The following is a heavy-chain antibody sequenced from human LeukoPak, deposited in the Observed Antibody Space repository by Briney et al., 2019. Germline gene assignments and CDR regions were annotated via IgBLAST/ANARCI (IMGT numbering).Heavy chain of an antibody. CDR3: ARDGYDYVWGSYRHDLDY. CDR2: INPNSGGT. Sequence: ASVKASCKASGYTFTGYYMHWVRQAPGQGLEWMGWINPNSGGTNYAQKFQGRVTMTRDTSISTAYMELSRLRCDDTAVYYCARDGYDYVWGSYRHDLDYWGQGTLVTVSS. CDR1: GYTFTGYY. D-gene: IGHD3-16*02. J-gene: IGHJ4*02. V-gene: IGHV1-2*02.